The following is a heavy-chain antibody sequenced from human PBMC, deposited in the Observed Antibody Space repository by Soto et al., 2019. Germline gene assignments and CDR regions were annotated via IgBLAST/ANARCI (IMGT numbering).Heavy chain of an antibody. J-gene: IGHJ5*02. CDR2: IYSADIT. D-gene: IGHD3-3*01. CDR1: GFTVSNYY. Sequence: LRLSCAASGFTVSNYYMGWVRQAPGKALEWVSLIYSADITYYADSVKGRFTISRDNSKNTLYLQMNSLRAEDTAVYYCVSDPYNPLFGAWGQGTLVTVSS. V-gene: IGHV3-53*01. CDR3: VSDPYNPLFGA.